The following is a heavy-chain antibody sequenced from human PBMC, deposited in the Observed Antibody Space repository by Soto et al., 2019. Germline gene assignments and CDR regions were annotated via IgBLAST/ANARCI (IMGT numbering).Heavy chain of an antibody. D-gene: IGHD5-12*01. J-gene: IGHJ4*02. CDR2: IYSGGST. Sequence: EVQLVESGGGLVQPGGSLRLSCAASGFTVSSNYMSWVRQAPGKGLEWVSVIYSGGSTYYADYVKGRFTISRDNSKNTLYRQINSLRAEDTAVYYGARGFSGYDYWGQGTLVTVAS. CDR1: GFTVSSNY. CDR3: ARGFSGYDY. V-gene: IGHV3-66*01.